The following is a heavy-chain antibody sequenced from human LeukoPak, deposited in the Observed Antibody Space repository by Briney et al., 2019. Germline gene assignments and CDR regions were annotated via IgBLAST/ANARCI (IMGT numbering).Heavy chain of an antibody. Sequence: SETLSLTCAVYGGSFSGYYWSWIRQPPGKGLEWIGEINHSGSTNYNPSLKSRVTISVDTSKNQFSLKLSSVTAADTAVYYCARGGRYYDSSSFDYWGQGTLVTVSS. V-gene: IGHV4-34*01. J-gene: IGHJ4*02. CDR2: INHSGST. CDR1: GGSFSGYY. D-gene: IGHD3-22*01. CDR3: ARGGRYYDSSSFDY.